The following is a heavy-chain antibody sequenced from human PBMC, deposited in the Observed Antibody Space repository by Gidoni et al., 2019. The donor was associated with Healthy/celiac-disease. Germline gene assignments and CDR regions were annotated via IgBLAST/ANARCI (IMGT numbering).Heavy chain of an antibody. V-gene: IGHV3-53*01. D-gene: IGHD3-10*01. CDR3: ARAGGVTMVRDAFDL. J-gene: IGHJ3*01. CDR2: IYSGCSP. CDR1: GFTVSSNY. Sequence: EVQLVESGGGWIQPGGSLRLSGAAAGFTVSSNYMSWVRQAPGKGLEWVSVIYSGCSPYSAASVPVRFPISRANSKTTLYLHLTSLRAADTAVYYCARAGGVTMVRDAFDLWGQGTMVTVSS.